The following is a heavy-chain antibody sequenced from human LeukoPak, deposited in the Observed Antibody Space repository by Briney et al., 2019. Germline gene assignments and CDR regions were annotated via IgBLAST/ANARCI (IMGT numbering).Heavy chain of an antibody. Sequence: ASVKVSCKASGYTFTCYYMHWVRQAPGQGLELMGWINPNSGGTNYAQKFQGRVTMTRDTSISTAYMELSRLRSDDTAVYYCARGRVLEMATISGYWGQGTLVTVSS. CDR3: ARGRVLEMATISGY. CDR2: INPNSGGT. V-gene: IGHV1-2*02. CDR1: GYTFTCYY. J-gene: IGHJ4*02. D-gene: IGHD5-24*01.